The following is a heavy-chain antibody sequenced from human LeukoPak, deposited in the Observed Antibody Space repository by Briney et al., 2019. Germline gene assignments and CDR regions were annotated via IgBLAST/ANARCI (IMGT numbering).Heavy chain of an antibody. D-gene: IGHD3-10*01. CDR3: AKRGVVIRVLLVGYHKEAYYFDS. J-gene: IGHJ4*02. V-gene: IGHV3-23*01. Sequence: SGGSLRLSCAAPGFTLSNVWMSWVRQAPGKGLEWVAGISDSGGSTNYADSVKGRFTISRDNPKNTLYLQMNSLRAEDTAVYFCAKRGVVIRVLLVGYHKEAYYFDSWGQGALATVSS. CDR1: GFTLSNVW. CDR2: ISDSGGST.